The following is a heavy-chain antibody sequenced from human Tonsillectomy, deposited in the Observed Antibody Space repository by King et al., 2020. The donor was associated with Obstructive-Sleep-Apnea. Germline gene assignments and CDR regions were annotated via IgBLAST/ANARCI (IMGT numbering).Heavy chain of an antibody. D-gene: IGHD5-24*01. CDR3: ARGGTEMSTISPYKAPDDF. CDR2: IIPIFQRP. Sequence: QLVQSAAEVKKPGSSVRVSCQASEGAFDSHVFNWMRQAPGQGLEWMGGIIPIFQRPSYAQHFQGRVSLTADSSRRVVSMELSSLTYEDTAVYYCARGGTEMSTISPYKAPDDFWGQGTQVTVSS. CDR1: EGAFDSHV. V-gene: IGHV1-69*01. J-gene: IGHJ4*02.